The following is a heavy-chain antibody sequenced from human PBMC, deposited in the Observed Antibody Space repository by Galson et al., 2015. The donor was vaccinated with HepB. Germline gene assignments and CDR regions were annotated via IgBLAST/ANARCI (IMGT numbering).Heavy chain of an antibody. CDR3: AKDGWLSSSSYYYYYMDV. J-gene: IGHJ6*03. Sequence: SLRLSCAASGFTFSSYGMHWVRQAPGKGLEWVAVISYDGSNKYYADSVKGRFTISRDNSKNTLYLQMNSLRAEDTAVYYCAKDGWLSSSSYYYYYMDVWGKGTTVTVSS. CDR2: ISYDGSNK. V-gene: IGHV3-30*18. CDR1: GFTFSSYG. D-gene: IGHD6-6*01.